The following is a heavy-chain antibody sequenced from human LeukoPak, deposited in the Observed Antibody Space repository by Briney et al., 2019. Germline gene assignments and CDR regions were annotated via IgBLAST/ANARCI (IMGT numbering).Heavy chain of an antibody. V-gene: IGHV1-18*01. CDR1: GYTFTSYG. Sequence: ASVKVSCKASGYTFTSYGISWVRQAPAQGLEWMGWISAYNGNTNYAQKLQGRVTMTTDTSTSTAYMELRSLRSDDTAVYYCARGSTYYDFWSGYPPPYYYYGMDVWGQGTTVTVSS. J-gene: IGHJ6*02. CDR3: ARGSTYYDFWSGYPPPYYYYGMDV. D-gene: IGHD3-3*01. CDR2: ISAYNGNT.